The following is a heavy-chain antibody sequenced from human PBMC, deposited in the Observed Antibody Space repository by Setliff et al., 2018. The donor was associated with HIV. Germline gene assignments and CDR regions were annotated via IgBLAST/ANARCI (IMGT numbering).Heavy chain of an antibody. CDR2: ISPDNGAA. CDR1: GYMILGYK. Sequence: ASVKVSCKAIGYMILGYKMSWVRQAPGQGLEWIGRISPDNGAAEYAPKFQGRVRMTLDTSISTAYLEIPRLTSDDAAVYYCSRPRVFDSFDVWGQGTLVTVSS. V-gene: IGHV1-2*06. J-gene: IGHJ3*01. CDR3: SRPRVFDSFDV.